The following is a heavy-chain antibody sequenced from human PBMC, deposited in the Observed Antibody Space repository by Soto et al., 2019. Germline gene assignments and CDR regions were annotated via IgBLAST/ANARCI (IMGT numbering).Heavy chain of an antibody. J-gene: IGHJ4*02. CDR2: TNQDGSEK. Sequence: EDQLVESGGGLVQPGGSLRLTCAVSGFSFRSDWMNWVRQAPGKGLEWVAHTNQDGSEKYYLDSVKGRFTIFRDNAKNSRYLQMNSLRAGDPAVYYCSGGVGDAIWGQGTLVTVSS. CDR3: SGGVGDAI. D-gene: IGHD1-26*01. CDR1: GFSFRSDW. V-gene: IGHV3-7*04.